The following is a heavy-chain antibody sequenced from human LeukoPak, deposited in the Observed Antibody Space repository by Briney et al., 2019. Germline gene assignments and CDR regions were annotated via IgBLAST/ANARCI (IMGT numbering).Heavy chain of an antibody. J-gene: IGHJ1*01. CDR1: GGSISSYY. Sequence: SETLSLTCTVSGGSISSYYWSWIRQPAGKGLEWIGRIYTSGSTNYNPSLKSRVTMSVDTSKNQFSLKLSSVTAADTAVYYCARGYSSGWYGPKYFQHWGQGTLVTVSS. CDR2: IYTSGST. D-gene: IGHD6-19*01. V-gene: IGHV4-4*07. CDR3: ARGYSSGWYGPKYFQH.